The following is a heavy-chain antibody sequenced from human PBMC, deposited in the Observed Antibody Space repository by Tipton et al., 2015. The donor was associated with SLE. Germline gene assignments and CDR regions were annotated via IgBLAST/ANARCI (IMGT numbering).Heavy chain of an antibody. Sequence: TLSLTCAVYGESFSGYYWSWIRQPPGKGLEWIGSIYYSGSTYYNPSLKSRVTISVDTSKNQFSLKLSSVTAADTAVYYCARVAQGTLTVYSIDYWGQGTLVTVSS. V-gene: IGHV4-34*01. CDR1: GESFSGYY. J-gene: IGHJ4*02. CDR3: ARVAQGTLTVYSIDY. CDR2: IYYSGST. D-gene: IGHD2-15*01.